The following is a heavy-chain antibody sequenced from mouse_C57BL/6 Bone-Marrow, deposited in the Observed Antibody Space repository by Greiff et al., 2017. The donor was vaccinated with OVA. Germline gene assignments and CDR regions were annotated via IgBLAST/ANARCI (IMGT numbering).Heavy chain of an antibody. D-gene: IGHD2-9*01. CDR2: INPNYGTT. Sequence: EVQLQESGPELVKPGASVKISCKASGYSFTDYNMNWVKQSNGKSLEWIGVINPNYGTTSYNQKFKGKATLTVDQSSSTAYMQLNSLTSEDSAVYYGARERALLWLRRRAMDYWGQGTSVTVSS. CDR3: ARERALLWLRRRAMDY. J-gene: IGHJ4*01. CDR1: GYSFTDYN. V-gene: IGHV1-39*01.